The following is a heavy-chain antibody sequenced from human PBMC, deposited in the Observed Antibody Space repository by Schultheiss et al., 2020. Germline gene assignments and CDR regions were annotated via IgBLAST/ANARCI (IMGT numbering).Heavy chain of an antibody. Sequence: SETLSLTCTVSGGSISSSSYYWSWIRQPPGKGLEWIGEINHSGSTNYNPSLKSRVTISVDTSKNQFSLKLSSVTAADTAVYYCARGLGGYCSSTSCYRPNWFDPWGQGTLVTVSS. D-gene: IGHD2-2*01. J-gene: IGHJ5*02. CDR2: INHSGST. CDR1: GGSISSSSYY. CDR3: ARGLGGYCSSTSCYRPNWFDP. V-gene: IGHV4-39*07.